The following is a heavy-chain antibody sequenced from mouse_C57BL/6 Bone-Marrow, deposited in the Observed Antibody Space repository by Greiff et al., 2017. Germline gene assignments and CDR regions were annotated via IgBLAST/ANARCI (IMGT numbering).Heavy chain of an antibody. Sequence: QVQLKQPGAELVKPGASVKLSCKASGYTFTSYWMHWVKQRPGRGLEWIGRIDPNSGGTKYNEKFKSKATLTVDKPSSTAYMQLSSLTSEDSAVYYCARDSRPYFDYWGQGTTLTVSS. J-gene: IGHJ2*01. CDR1: GYTFTSYW. CDR2: IDPNSGGT. V-gene: IGHV1-72*01. CDR3: ARDSRPYFDY.